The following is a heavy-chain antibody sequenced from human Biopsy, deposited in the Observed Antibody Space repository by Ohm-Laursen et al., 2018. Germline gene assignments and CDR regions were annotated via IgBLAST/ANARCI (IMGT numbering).Heavy chain of an antibody. J-gene: IGHJ4*02. CDR3: ARAVAGTGGVFDS. Sequence: GASVKVSCKTSGYIFTSYYIHWVRQAPGQGLEWMASINPSGGSTTYAQRFQGRLIMTRDTSTSPTYMELSSLRSEDTAIYFCARAVAGTGGVFDSWGQGTLVTVSS. CDR2: INPSGGST. V-gene: IGHV1-46*01. CDR1: GYIFTSYY. D-gene: IGHD6-19*01.